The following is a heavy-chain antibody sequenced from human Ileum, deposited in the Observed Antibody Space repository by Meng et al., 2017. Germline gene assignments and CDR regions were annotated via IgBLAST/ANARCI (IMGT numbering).Heavy chain of an antibody. V-gene: IGHV4-34*02. Sequence: QGRVLQWGAVRLKPSEARAPSWSAYGGAVSGYYGSWFRQPPGKGLEWIGKIYYSGATKYNPSLKSRVPISGDTSKNQFSLKLTSVTAADTAVYYCARHLGRSFDYWGQGTLVTVSS. CDR2: IYYSGAT. D-gene: IGHD3-16*01. CDR1: GGAVSGYY. J-gene: IGHJ4*02. CDR3: ARHLGRSFDY.